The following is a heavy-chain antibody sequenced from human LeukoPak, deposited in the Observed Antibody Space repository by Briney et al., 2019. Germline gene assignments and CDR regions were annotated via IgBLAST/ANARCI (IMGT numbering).Heavy chain of an antibody. D-gene: IGHD3-9*01. CDR3: ASPFRYFDWPFDY. V-gene: IGHV1-46*03. Sequence: ASVKVSCKASGYTFTKYYIHWVRQAPGQGLEWMGLINPGGDNTNYAQYFQGRVTITRDTSTSSVYMELSRLRSYDTAVYYCASPFRYFDWPFDYWGQGALVTVSS. CDR2: INPGGDNT. J-gene: IGHJ4*02. CDR1: GYTFTKYY.